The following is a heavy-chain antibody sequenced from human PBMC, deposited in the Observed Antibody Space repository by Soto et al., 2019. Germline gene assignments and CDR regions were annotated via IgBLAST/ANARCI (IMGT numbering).Heavy chain of an antibody. CDR1: RDTFTSYY. CDR2: INPHGGST. Sequence: ASVKVSCKAPRDTFTSYYINWVRQAPGQGLEWMGVINPHGGSTAYAQKIKGRVTLTRDTSASTVYMEVSSLTSEDTAMYYCARSSGGNFGIIIEGTNWFDPWGQGNLVTVSS. J-gene: IGHJ5*02. CDR3: ARSSGGNFGIIIEGTNWFDP. V-gene: IGHV1-46*01. D-gene: IGHD3-16*01.